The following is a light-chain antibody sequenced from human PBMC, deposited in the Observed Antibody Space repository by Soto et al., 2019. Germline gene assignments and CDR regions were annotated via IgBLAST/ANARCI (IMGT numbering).Light chain of an antibody. CDR3: QQRSNWPPRGIT. CDR2: DAS. J-gene: IGKJ5*01. CDR1: QSVSSY. V-gene: IGKV3-11*01. Sequence: EIVLTQSPATLSLSPGERATLSCRASQSVSSYLAWYQQKPGQAPRLLIYDASNRATGIPARFSGSGSGTDFTLTISSLEPVDFAVYYCQQRSNWPPRGITFGQGTRLEIK.